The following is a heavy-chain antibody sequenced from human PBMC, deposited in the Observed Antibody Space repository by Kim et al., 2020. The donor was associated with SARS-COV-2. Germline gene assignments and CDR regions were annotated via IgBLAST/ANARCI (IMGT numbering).Heavy chain of an antibody. CDR3: ARVNCTSASCYPDH. J-gene: IGHJ4*01. Sequence: YADSVRGRFTISRDNAKNSLYLHMKSLRAEDTALYFCARVNCTSASCYPDHWGHGTLVTVSS. V-gene: IGHV3-20*03. D-gene: IGHD2-2*01.